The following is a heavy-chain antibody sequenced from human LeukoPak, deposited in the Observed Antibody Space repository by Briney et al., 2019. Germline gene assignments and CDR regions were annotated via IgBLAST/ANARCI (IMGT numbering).Heavy chain of an antibody. CDR3: ARGPLYYYDSRAVCSH. CDR1: GYTFTSYY. V-gene: IGHV1-46*01. Sequence: ASVKVSFKASGYTFTSYYMHWVRQAPGQGLEWMGIINPSGGSTRYAQKFQGRVTMTRDTSTSTVYMELSSLRSEDTAVYYCARGPLYYYDSRAVCSHWGQGTLVTVSS. D-gene: IGHD3-22*01. J-gene: IGHJ4*02. CDR2: INPSGGST.